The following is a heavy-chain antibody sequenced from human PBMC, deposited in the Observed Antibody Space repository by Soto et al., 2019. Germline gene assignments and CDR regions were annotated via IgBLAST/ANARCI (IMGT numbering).Heavy chain of an antibody. J-gene: IGHJ6*02. Sequence: QVQLVESGGGVVQPGRSLRLSCAASGFTFSHYGMHWVRQAPGKGLEWVAVISYDGTNKYYADSVKGRFTISRDNSKNTMYLQMNSPRAEDTAVYDCAKDGGWLPGYYSCGMDVWGQGTTVTVSS. D-gene: IGHD6-19*01. CDR3: AKDGGWLPGYYSCGMDV. CDR1: GFTFSHYG. CDR2: ISYDGTNK. V-gene: IGHV3-30*18.